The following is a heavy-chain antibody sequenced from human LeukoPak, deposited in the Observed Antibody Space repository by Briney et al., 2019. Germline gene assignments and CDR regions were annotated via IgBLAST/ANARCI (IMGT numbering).Heavy chain of an antibody. CDR3: ARGAAAAGTGPLDI. Sequence: SVKVSCKASGGTFSSYAISWVRQAPGQGLEWMGGIIPIFGTANYAQKFQGRVTITADESTSTAYMELSSLRSEDTAVYYCARGAAAAGTGPLDICSQGTMVTVSS. J-gene: IGHJ3*02. D-gene: IGHD6-13*01. CDR1: GGTFSSYA. CDR2: IIPIFGTA. V-gene: IGHV1-69*13.